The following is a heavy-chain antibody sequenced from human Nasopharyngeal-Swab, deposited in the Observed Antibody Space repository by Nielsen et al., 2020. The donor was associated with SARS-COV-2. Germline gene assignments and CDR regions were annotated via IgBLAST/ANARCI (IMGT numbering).Heavy chain of an antibody. D-gene: IGHD3-9*01. Sequence: SETLSLTCAVYGGSFNGYYWSWIRQSPGKGLECIGEINHSGSTNYNPSLKSRVTMSVDTSKNQFSLRLNSVTAADTAMYYCARYTTDWVSFDHWGQGTLVTVSS. J-gene: IGHJ4*02. CDR2: INHSGST. V-gene: IGHV4-34*10. CDR1: GGSFNGYY. CDR3: ARYTTDWVSFDH.